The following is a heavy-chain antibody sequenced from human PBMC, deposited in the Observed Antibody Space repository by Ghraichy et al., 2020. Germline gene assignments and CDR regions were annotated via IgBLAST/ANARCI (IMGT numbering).Heavy chain of an antibody. V-gene: IGHV3-23*01. Sequence: GGSLRLSCAASGFTFSSYAMSWVRQAPGKGLEWVSAISGSGGSTYYADSVKGRFTISRDNSKNTLYLQMNSLRAEDTAVYYCAKDVEGIPRNRGLCFGYWGQGTLVTVSS. D-gene: IGHD1/OR15-1a*01. J-gene: IGHJ4*02. CDR3: AKDVEGIPRNRGLCFGY. CDR1: GFTFSSYA. CDR2: ISGSGGST.